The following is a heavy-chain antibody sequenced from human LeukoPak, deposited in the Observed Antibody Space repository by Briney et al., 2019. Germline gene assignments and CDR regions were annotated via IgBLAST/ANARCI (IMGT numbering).Heavy chain of an antibody. CDR3: AKQGRIAASKAYVDDAFDI. J-gene: IGHJ3*02. CDR1: GFTFSNAW. D-gene: IGHD6-25*01. V-gene: IGHV3-30*02. Sequence: GGSLRLSCAASGFTFSNAWMSWVRQAPGKGLEWVAFIRYDGSNKYYADSVKGRFTISRDNSKNTLYLQMNSLRAEDTAVYYCAKQGRIAASKAYVDDAFDIWGQGTMVTVSS. CDR2: IRYDGSNK.